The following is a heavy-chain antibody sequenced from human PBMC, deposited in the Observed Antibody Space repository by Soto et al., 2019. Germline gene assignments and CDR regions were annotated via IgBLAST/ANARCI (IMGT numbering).Heavy chain of an antibody. CDR2: IDPSDSYT. Sequence: EVQLVQSGAEVKKPGESLRISCKGSGYSFTSYWNSWVRQMPGKGLEWMGRIDPSDSYTNYSPSFQGHVTISADKSISTAYLQWSSLKASDTAMYYCERPPTLVYHYDSSGSYDAFDIWGQGTMVTVSS. J-gene: IGHJ3*02. D-gene: IGHD3-22*01. CDR1: GYSFTSYW. CDR3: ERPPTLVYHYDSSGSYDAFDI. V-gene: IGHV5-10-1*03.